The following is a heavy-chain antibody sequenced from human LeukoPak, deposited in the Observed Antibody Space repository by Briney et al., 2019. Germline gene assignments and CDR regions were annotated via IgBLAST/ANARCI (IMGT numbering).Heavy chain of an antibody. J-gene: IGHJ4*01. CDR2: IYPGDSDT. D-gene: IGHD1-26*01. CDR1: GYSFTSYW. V-gene: IGHV5-51*01. Sequence: GESLKISCKASGYSFTSYWIGWVRQMPGKGLEYMGIIYPGDSDTKYSPSFQGQVTISADTSISTAYLQWSSLKASDTARYYCARRSGNYVDYWGHGTLVIVSS. CDR3: ARRSGNYVDY.